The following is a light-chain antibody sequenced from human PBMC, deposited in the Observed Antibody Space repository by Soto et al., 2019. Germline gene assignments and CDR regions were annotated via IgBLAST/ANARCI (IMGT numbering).Light chain of an antibody. J-gene: IGKJ1*01. Sequence: IPITPSSSSPSASLGDRLTIPFRASQYISTYLNWYQQKPGKAPKLLIYVASNLQSGVPSRFSGSGSGTDFTLTISSLQPEDIATYYCQQYNSYWTFGQGTKVDIK. CDR2: VAS. V-gene: IGKV1-39*01. CDR1: QYISTY. CDR3: QQYNSYWT.